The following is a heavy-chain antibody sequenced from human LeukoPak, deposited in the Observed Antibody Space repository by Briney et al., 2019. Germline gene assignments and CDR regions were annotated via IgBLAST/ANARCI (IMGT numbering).Heavy chain of an antibody. CDR1: GFTVSNNY. V-gene: IGHV3-53*01. Sequence: GGSLRLSCAASGFTVSNNYISWVRQAPGKGLGWVSVIYSGGSTKYADSVKARFTISRDNSKNTVYLQMNSLRAEDTAAYYCARATLDNWGQGTLVTVSS. J-gene: IGHJ4*02. CDR2: IYSGGST. CDR3: ARATLDN.